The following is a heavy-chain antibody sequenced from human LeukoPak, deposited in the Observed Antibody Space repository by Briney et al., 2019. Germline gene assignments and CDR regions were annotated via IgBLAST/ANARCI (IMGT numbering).Heavy chain of an antibody. CDR2: INHGGST. J-gene: IGHJ5*02. Sequence: SETLSLTCAVYGGSLTNHYWIWIRQPPGKGLEWIGEINHGGSTNYSPSLKSRLTISVDTAKSQFFLKLSSVTAADTAVYYCARGPAAVHPWGQGTLVTVSS. D-gene: IGHD6-13*01. V-gene: IGHV4-34*01. CDR1: GGSLTNHY. CDR3: ARGPAAVHP.